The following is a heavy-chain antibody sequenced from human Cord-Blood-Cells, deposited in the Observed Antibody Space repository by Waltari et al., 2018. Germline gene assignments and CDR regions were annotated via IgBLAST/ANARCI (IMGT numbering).Heavy chain of an antibody. D-gene: IGHD3-16*02. CDR2: MNPNSGNT. V-gene: IGHV1-8*03. Sequence: QVQLVQSGAEVKKPGASVKVSCKASGYTFTSSDINWVRQATGQGLEWMGWMNPNSGNTGYAQKFQGRVTITRNTSISTAYMELSSLRSEDTAVYYCARKRAYDYVWGSYRYAFDIWGQGTMVTVSS. J-gene: IGHJ3*02. CDR3: ARKRAYDYVWGSYRYAFDI. CDR1: GYTFTSSD.